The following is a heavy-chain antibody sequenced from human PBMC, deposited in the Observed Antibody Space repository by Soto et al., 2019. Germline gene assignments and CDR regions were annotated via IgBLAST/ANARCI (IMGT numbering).Heavy chain of an antibody. CDR3: ARERVGHSAMDV. J-gene: IGHJ6*02. V-gene: IGHV4-59*01. CDR1: GGSITNYY. CDR2: SSDSGST. D-gene: IGHD1-26*01. Sequence: QVQLQESGPGLVKPSETLSLMCTVSGGSITNYYWSWIRQSPAKGLEWIGYSSDSGSTKYNPSLKSLVTISVDTSKNQFSLKLTSVTAADTAVYYCARERVGHSAMDVWGQGTTVTVSS.